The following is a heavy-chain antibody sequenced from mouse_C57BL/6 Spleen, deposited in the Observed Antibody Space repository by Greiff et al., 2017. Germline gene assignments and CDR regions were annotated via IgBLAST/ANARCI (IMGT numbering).Heavy chain of an antibody. CDR3: ARSGGKDDGDWFAY. CDR1: GYTFTSNW. D-gene: IGHD2-12*01. V-gene: IGHV1-69*01. J-gene: IGHJ3*01. Sequence: QVQLQQPGAELVMPGASVKLSCKASGYTFTSNWMHWVKQRPGQGLEWIGEIDPSDSYTNYNQKFKGKSTLTVDKSSSTAYMQLSSLTSEDSAVYYCARSGGKDDGDWFAYWGQGTLVTVSA. CDR2: IDPSDSYT.